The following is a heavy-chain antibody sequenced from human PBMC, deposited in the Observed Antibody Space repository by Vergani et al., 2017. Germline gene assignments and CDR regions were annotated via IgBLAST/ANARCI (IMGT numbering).Heavy chain of an antibody. J-gene: IGHJ2*01. D-gene: IGHD2-2*01. CDR3: ARVRGAEWTRLGEYQFRYWYFDL. CDR1: GYTFTSYY. V-gene: IGHV1-46*01. CDR2: INHSGST. Sequence: QVQLVQSGAEVKKPGASVKVSCKASGYTFTSYYMHWVRQAPGQGLEWIGEINHSGSTNYNPSLKSRVTISVDTSKNQFSLKLSSVTAADTAVYYCARVRGAEWTRLGEYQFRYWYFDLWGRGTLVTVSS.